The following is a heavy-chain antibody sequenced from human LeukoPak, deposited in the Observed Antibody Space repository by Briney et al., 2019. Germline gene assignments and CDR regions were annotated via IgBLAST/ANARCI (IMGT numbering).Heavy chain of an antibody. Sequence: GGSLRLSCAASGFTFSSYAMGWVRQAPGKGLEWVSSISNSGGNTYYAVSVRGRFTISRDNPKNTLYLQMSSLRAEDTAVYYCAKGSDWKSSEEDTWGQGTLVTVSS. CDR1: GFTFSSYA. D-gene: IGHD6-19*01. CDR3: AKGSDWKSSEEDT. J-gene: IGHJ5*02. CDR2: ISNSGGNT. V-gene: IGHV3-23*01.